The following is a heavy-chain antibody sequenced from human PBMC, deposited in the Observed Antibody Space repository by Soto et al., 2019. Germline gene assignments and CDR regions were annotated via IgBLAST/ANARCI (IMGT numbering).Heavy chain of an antibody. J-gene: IGHJ5*02. V-gene: IGHV1-69*02. CDR1: GGTFSSYT. Sequence: QVQLVQSGAEVKKPGSSVKVSCKASGGTFSSYTISWVRQAPGQGLEWMGRIIPILGIANYAQKFQGRVTSTADKSTSTAYMELSSLRSEDTAVYYCARGASQNWFDPWGQGTLVTVSS. CDR3: ARGASQNWFDP. CDR2: IIPILGIA.